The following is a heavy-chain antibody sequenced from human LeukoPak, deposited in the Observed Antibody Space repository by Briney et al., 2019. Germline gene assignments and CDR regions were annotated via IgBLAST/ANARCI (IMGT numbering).Heavy chain of an antibody. D-gene: IGHD3-10*01. CDR2: MCGSAGCT. CDR1: GFTFQIYA. Sequence: GGSLRLSXAASGFTFQIYAMSWVRLAPGKGLQWVASMCGSAGCTFYADSVKGRFTISRDNAKSSLYLQMNSLRAEDTAIYYCARSLQGRFDIWGQGTMVTVSS. J-gene: IGHJ3*02. CDR3: ARSLQGRFDI. V-gene: IGHV3-23*01.